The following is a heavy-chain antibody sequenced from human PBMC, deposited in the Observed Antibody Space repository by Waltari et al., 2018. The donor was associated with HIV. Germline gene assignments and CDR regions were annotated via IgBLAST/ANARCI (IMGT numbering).Heavy chain of an antibody. CDR3: AREGYYSQSFDY. CDR1: GGSIRRTTW. V-gene: IGHV4-4*02. J-gene: IGHJ4*02. CDR2: IYHSGST. Sequence: QVQLQESGPGLVKPSGTLSFTSAVSGGSIRRTTWWSWVRQPPGKGLEWVGEIYHSGSTNYNPSLKSRVTISVDKSKNQFSLKLSSVTAADTAVYYCAREGYYSQSFDYWGQGTLVTVSS. D-gene: IGHD3-22*01.